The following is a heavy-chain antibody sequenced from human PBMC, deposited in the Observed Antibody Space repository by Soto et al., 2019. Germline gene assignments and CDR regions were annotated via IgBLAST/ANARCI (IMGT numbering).Heavy chain of an antibody. Sequence: EVQLVESGGGLVQPGGSLRLSCAASGFTFSSYWMHWVRQAPGKGLVWVSRINSDGSSTSYADSVKGRFTISRDNAKNTLYLRMNSLRAEDTAVYYCARDLTAYCGGDCPFDYWGQGTLVTVSS. CDR2: INSDGSST. V-gene: IGHV3-74*01. D-gene: IGHD2-21*02. CDR1: GFTFSSYW. CDR3: ARDLTAYCGGDCPFDY. J-gene: IGHJ4*02.